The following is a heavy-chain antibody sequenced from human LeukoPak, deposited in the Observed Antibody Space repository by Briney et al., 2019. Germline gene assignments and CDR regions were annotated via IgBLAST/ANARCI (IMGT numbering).Heavy chain of an antibody. CDR2: MNPNSGNT. D-gene: IGHD3-22*01. J-gene: IGHJ4*02. CDR1: GYTFTTYD. CDR3: AREDYYDSGSNDY. Sequence: ASVKVSCKASGYTFTTYDITWVRQATGQGLEWMGWMNPNSGNTAYAQKFQGRVTITRNTSISTAYMELSSLRSGDTAVYYCAREDYYDSGSNDYWGQGTLVTVSS. V-gene: IGHV1-8*03.